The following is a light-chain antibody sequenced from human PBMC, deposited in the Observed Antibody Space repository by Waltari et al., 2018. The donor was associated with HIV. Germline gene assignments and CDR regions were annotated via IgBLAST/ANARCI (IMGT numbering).Light chain of an antibody. Sequence: DIVMTQSPDSLAVSLGERATINCKSSQSVLYSSNNKNYLAWYQQKPGQPPKLLIYWASIRESGVPDRFSGSGSGTDFALTISRLQAEDVAVYHCQQYLRSPPTFGGGTKVEIK. CDR2: WAS. J-gene: IGKJ4*01. CDR3: QQYLRSPPT. CDR1: QSVLYSSNNKNY. V-gene: IGKV4-1*01.